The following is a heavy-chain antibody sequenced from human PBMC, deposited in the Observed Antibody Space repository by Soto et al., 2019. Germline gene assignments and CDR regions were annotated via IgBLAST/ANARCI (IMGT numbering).Heavy chain of an antibody. V-gene: IGHV4-34*01. Sequence: SETLSLTCAVYGGSFSGYYWSWIRQPPGKGLEWIGEINHSGSINYNPSLKSRVTISVDTSKNQFSLKLSSVTAADTAVYYCARGRSGYDLIGYYYYYYYMDVWGKGTTVTVSS. CDR1: GGSFSGYY. CDR3: ARGRSGYDLIGYYYYYYYMDV. D-gene: IGHD5-12*01. CDR2: INHSGSI. J-gene: IGHJ6*03.